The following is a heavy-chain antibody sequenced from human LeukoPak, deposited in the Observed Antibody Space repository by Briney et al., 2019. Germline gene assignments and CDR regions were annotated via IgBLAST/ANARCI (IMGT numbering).Heavy chain of an antibody. CDR3: ARDLGRSHGSGNDY. J-gene: IGHJ4*02. CDR2: ISYDGSIK. V-gene: IGHV3-30*04. CDR1: GFTFSSYA. Sequence: GGSLRLSCAASGFTFSSYAMHWVRQAPGKGLEWVAAISYDGSIKYSADSVKGRFTISRDNSKNALYLQMNSLRAEDTAVYYCARDLGRSHGSGNDYWGQGTLVTVSS. D-gene: IGHD3-10*01.